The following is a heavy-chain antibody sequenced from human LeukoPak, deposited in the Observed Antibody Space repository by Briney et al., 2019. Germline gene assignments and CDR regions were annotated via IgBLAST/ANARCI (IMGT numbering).Heavy chain of an antibody. V-gene: IGHV1-69*05. CDR3: ARDRKGGSGSYFWFDP. CDR2: IIPIFGTA. CDR1: GGTFSSNA. J-gene: IGHJ5*02. Sequence: SVKVSCKASGGTFSSNAISWVRQAPGQGLEWMGGIIPIFGTANYAQKFQGRVTITTDESTSTAYMELSSLRSEDTAVYYCARDRKGGSGSYFWFDPWGQGTLVTVSS. D-gene: IGHD3-10*01.